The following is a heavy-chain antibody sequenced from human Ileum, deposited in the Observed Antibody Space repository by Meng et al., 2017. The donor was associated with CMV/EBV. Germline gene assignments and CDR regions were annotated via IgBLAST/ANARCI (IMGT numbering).Heavy chain of an antibody. V-gene: IGHV4-34*01. CDR3: ARGLASGWPDY. J-gene: IGHJ4*02. CDR1: GVSFSGYY. Sequence: QAQVQQWGAGLLKPSETLSLTCAIYGVSFSGYYWTWFRQPPGKELEWIGEITQSGTTGTTNNPSLKSRVTLSVDTSNSQFSLKMTSVTAADTAVYYCARGLASGWPDYWGQGTLVTVSS. CDR2: ITQSGTTGT. D-gene: IGHD3-10*01.